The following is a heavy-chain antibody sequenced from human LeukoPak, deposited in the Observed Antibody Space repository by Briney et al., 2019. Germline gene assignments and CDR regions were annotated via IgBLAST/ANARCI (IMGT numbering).Heavy chain of an antibody. CDR2: IWYDGSNK. D-gene: IGHD3-22*01. J-gene: IGHJ4*02. CDR1: GFTFSSYG. V-gene: IGHV3-33*01. CDR3: ARDSYYYDSSGYSDY. Sequence: GGSLRLSCAASGFTFSSYGMHWVRQAPGKGLERVAVIWYDGSNKYYADSVKGRFTISRDNSKNTLYLQMNSLRAEDTAVYYCARDSYYYDSSGYSDYWGQGTLVTVSS.